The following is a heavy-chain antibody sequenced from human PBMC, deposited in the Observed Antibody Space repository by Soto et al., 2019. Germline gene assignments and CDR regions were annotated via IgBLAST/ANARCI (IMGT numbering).Heavy chain of an antibody. CDR3: EVTTGF. J-gene: IGHJ4*02. Sequence: QVQVVQSRAEVKKPGASVKVSCKTSGYTFTDYDINWVRQATGQGLEWMGWVSPGNANAGYAPQFLGRVTMTSDTSISTVYMELNSLTSEDTAVYFCEVTTGFWGQGTKITVSS. CDR2: VSPGNANA. D-gene: IGHD2-21*02. V-gene: IGHV1-8*01. CDR1: GYTFTDYD.